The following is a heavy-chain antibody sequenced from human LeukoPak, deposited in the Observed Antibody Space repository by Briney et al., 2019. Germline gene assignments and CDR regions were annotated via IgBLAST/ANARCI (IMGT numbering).Heavy chain of an antibody. CDR1: GYTFTNYG. Sequence: ASVKVSCKASGYTFTNYGISWVRQAPGQGLEWMGWISAYNGNTNYAQKLQGRVTMTRDTSTSTAYMDLRSLRSDDTAVYYCARARGRIAAGVYWGQGTLVTVSS. J-gene: IGHJ4*02. CDR2: ISAYNGNT. V-gene: IGHV1-18*01. CDR3: ARARGRIAAGVY. D-gene: IGHD6-25*01.